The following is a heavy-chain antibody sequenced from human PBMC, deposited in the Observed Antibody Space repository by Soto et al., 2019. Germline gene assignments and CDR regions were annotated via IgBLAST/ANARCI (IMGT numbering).Heavy chain of an antibody. CDR2: ISANGGNT. Sequence: EVQLLESGGGLVQPGGSLRLSCAASGFTFSSYVMTWVRQAPGKGLEWVSTISANGGNTYYADSVKGRFTISRDNSKNTVYVPTNSLRSEDTAVYYCAKLGYCRGGSCYSPSYYYAMDVWGQGTTVTVS. CDR1: GFTFSSYV. CDR3: AKLGYCRGGSCYSPSYYYAMDV. D-gene: IGHD2-15*01. J-gene: IGHJ6*02. V-gene: IGHV3-23*01.